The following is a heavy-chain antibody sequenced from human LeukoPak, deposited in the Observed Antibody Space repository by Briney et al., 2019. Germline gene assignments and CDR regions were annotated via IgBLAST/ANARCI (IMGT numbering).Heavy chain of an antibody. CDR1: GFTFSSYS. CDR3: ARGSRVLRFLEWSPYYFDY. J-gene: IGHJ4*02. D-gene: IGHD3-3*01. V-gene: IGHV3-21*01. CDR2: ISSSSSYI. Sequence: PGGSLRLSCAASGFTFSSYSMNWVRQAPGKGLEWVSSISSSSSYIYYADSVKGRFTISRDNAKNSLYLQMNSLRAEDTAVYYCARGSRVLRFLEWSPYYFDYWGQGTLVTVSS.